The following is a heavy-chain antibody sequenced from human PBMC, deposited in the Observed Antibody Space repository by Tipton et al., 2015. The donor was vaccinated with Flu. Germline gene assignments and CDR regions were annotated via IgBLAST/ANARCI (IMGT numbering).Heavy chain of an antibody. Sequence: LRLSCTVSGGSISSVTYYWGWIRQSPGKGLEWIGNIYYSGNTYYNPSLKSRVTMSVDTSKNQMSLRLNSVTAADTAVYYCARVGGDYRDTSGFIPWFDLWGQGTLVTVSS. D-gene: IGHD3-22*01. V-gene: IGHV4-39*07. J-gene: IGHJ5*02. CDR1: GGSISSVTYY. CDR2: IYYSGNT. CDR3: ARVGGDYRDTSGFIPWFDL.